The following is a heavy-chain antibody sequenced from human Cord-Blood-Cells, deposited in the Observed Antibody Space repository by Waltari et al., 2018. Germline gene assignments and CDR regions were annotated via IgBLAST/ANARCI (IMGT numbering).Heavy chain of an antibody. CDR2: FDPEDGET. CDR1: GYPLTEVS. J-gene: IGHJ4*02. CDR3: ATWKVRVVGATRHFDD. D-gene: IGHD1-26*01. Sequence: QVQLVQSGAAVKKPGASVTVSCKVSGYPLTEVSMPWVRPAAGKGLEWMGGFDPEDGETIYAQKFQGRVTMNEDTSTDRAYMELSSLRSEDTAVYYCATWKVRVVGATRHFDDWGQGTLVTVSS. V-gene: IGHV1-24*01.